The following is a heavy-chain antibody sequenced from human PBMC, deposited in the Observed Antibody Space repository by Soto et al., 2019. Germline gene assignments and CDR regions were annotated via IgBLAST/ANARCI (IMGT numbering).Heavy chain of an antibody. D-gene: IGHD3-10*01. CDR1: GYIFTNYD. V-gene: IGHV1-18*01. CDR3: ARFGSAPYSYYGVDV. J-gene: IGHJ6*02. CDR2: VSGYTGNT. Sequence: QVQLVQSETEVKKPGASVKVSCKASGYIFTNYDITWVRQAPGQGLEWMGWVSGYTGNTKYAQKFQDRVTMTTDTSRSTVYMELRSLRSDDTAVYYCARFGSAPYSYYGVDVWGQGTTVFVS.